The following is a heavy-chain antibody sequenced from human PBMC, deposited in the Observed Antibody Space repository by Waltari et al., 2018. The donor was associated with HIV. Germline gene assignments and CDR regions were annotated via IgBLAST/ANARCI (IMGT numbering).Heavy chain of an antibody. CDR2: IYYSGST. CDR1: GGSITSGGYY. V-gene: IGHV4-31*03. CDR3: ARGSNSVDGFFEWLSRKIWFDP. J-gene: IGHJ5*02. Sequence: QVQLQESGPGLVKPSQTLSLTCTVSGGSITSGGYYWNWIRQHPGKGLEWIGYIYYSGSTYYTPSLKSRVTRSLDTAKNQFSLKLSSVTGADTAMYYCARGSNSVDGFFEWLSRKIWFDPWGQGTLVTVSS. D-gene: IGHD3-3*01.